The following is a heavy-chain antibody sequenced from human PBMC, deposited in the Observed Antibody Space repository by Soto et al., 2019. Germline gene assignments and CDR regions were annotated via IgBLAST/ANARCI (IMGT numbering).Heavy chain of an antibody. Sequence: EVQLLESGGGLVQPGGSLRLSCAASGFTFSSYDMTWVRQAPGKGLEWVSAITRSGDYTHYVDSVKGRFTISRDNSKTTLYLQMNSLRAVDTAVYYCAKVGSYYEQYDHWYFDRWGRGTLVTVFS. V-gene: IGHV3-23*01. J-gene: IGHJ2*01. CDR2: ITRSGDYT. CDR3: AKVGSYYEQYDHWYFDR. D-gene: IGHD3-22*01. CDR1: GFTFSSYD.